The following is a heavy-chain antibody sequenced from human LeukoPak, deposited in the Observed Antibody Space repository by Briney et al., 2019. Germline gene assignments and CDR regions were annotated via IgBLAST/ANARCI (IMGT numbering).Heavy chain of an antibody. J-gene: IGHJ4*02. CDR1: GYTFTSYG. V-gene: IGHV1-69*04. D-gene: IGHD5-18*01. CDR3: ARGVRGYSYGLDY. CDR2: IIPILGIA. Sequence: SVKVSCKASGYTFTSYGISWVRQAPGQGLEWVGRIIPILGIANYAQKFQGRVTITADKSTSTAYMELSSLRSEDTAVYYCARGVRGYSYGLDYWGQGTLVTVSS.